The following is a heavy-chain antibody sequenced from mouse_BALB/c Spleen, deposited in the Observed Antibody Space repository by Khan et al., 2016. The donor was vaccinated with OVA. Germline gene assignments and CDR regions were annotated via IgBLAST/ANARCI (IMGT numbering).Heavy chain of an antibody. CDR3: AREEALYYIDY. CDR1: GYIFTNYW. D-gene: IGHD3-2*02. Sequence: QVQLMESGAELVRPGPSVKLSCKTSGYIFTNYWIHWVKQRSGQGLVWFARIYPGTDNTYYNEKLKDKVTLTADTSSSTVYLQLSSLKSEDSDVYFCAREEALYYIDYWGQGTTLTVSS. V-gene: IGHV1-76*01. CDR2: IYPGTDNT. J-gene: IGHJ2*01.